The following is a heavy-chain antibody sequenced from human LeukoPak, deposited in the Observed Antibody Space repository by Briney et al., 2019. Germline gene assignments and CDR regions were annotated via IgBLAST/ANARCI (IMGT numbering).Heavy chain of an antibody. CDR3: ARDAPGYCSGGSCYYFDY. Sequence: SETLSLTCTVSGGSISSYYWSWIRQHPGKGLEWIGYIYYSGSTYYNPSLKSRVTISVDTSKNQFSLKLSSVTAADTAVYYCARDAPGYCSGGSCYYFDYWGQGTLVTVSS. CDR1: GGSISSYY. D-gene: IGHD2-15*01. J-gene: IGHJ4*02. CDR2: IYYSGST. V-gene: IGHV4-59*06.